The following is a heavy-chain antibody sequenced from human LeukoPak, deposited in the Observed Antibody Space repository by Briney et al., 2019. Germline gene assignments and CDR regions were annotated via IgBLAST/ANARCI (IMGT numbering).Heavy chain of an antibody. CDR2: INHSERT. Sequence: PSVTVSLKCAGYSGSFYGYYWRWLPHPPGKGRVGIGEINHSERTNQNPSPKSRVTISVDTSKNKFSLKLSSVTAADTAVYYCSVGTKLERRRAYFDYWGQGTLVTVSS. CDR3: SVGTKLERRRAYFDY. D-gene: IGHD1-1*01. V-gene: IGHV4-34*01. J-gene: IGHJ4*02. CDR1: SGSFYGYY.